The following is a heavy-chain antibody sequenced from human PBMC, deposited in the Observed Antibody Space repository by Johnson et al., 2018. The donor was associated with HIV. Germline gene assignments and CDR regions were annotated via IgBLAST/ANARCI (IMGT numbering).Heavy chain of an antibody. J-gene: IGHJ3*02. V-gene: IGHV3-7*05. CDR2: IKEDGSED. CDR1: GFTFSNYW. CDR3: AGDGVYSSPHDAFDI. Sequence: VQLVESGGGLVQPGGSLRLSCAASGFTFSNYWMSWVRQAPGKGLEWLANIKEDGSEDYYVDSLKGRFTISRDNAQNSLYLQMDSLRADDSAVYYCAGDGVYSSPHDAFDIWGQGTKVTVSS. D-gene: IGHD6-13*01.